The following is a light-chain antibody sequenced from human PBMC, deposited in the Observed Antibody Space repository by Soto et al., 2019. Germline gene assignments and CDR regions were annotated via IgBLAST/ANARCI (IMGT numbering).Light chain of an antibody. V-gene: IGKV3-20*01. CDR1: QSVSSNT. CDR3: QQYGTSPSWT. Sequence: ETVLTQSPGTLSLSPGERATLSCGASQSVSSNTLAWYQQKPGQAPRLLMYGASTRATGIPDRFSGSGSGTDFTLTVSRLEPDDFAVYYCQQYGTSPSWTFGQGTKVDIK. J-gene: IGKJ1*01. CDR2: GAS.